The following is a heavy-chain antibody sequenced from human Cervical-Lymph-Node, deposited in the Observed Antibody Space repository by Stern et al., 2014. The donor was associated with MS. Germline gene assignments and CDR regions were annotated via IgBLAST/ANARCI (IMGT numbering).Heavy chain of an antibody. D-gene: IGHD2-15*01. V-gene: IGHV5-51*01. J-gene: IGHJ6*02. Sequence: EMQLVDSGAEVKKPGESLKISCKGSGFNFTNYWIGWVRQMPGTGLEWRGILNAGDSDTRYSPSCQGQVIISVDKSISTAYLQWTSLKASDTAMYYCARRRYCTGVNCFYYYYGLDVWGQGTTVTVS. CDR1: GFNFTNYW. CDR2: LNAGDSDT. CDR3: ARRRYCTGVNCFYYYYGLDV.